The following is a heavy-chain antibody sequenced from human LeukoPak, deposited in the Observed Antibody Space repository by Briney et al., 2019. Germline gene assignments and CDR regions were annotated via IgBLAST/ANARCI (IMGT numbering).Heavy chain of an antibody. CDR1: GYTFTTYE. D-gene: IGHD3-10*01. V-gene: IGHV1-18*01. J-gene: IGHJ6*02. CDR3: ARGRVYYYGMDV. CDR2: INTYNGNT. Sequence: ASVKVSCKASGYTFTTYEISWVRQAPGQGLEWMGWINTYNGNTNYAQNLQGRVTMTTDTSTSTAYMELRSLKSDDTAVYYCARGRVYYYGMDVWGQGTTVTVSS.